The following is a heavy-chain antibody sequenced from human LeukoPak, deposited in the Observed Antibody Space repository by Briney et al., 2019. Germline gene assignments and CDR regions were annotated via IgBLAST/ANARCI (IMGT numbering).Heavy chain of an antibody. CDR2: INHSGST. V-gene: IGHV4-34*01. CDR3: ARGRGYCSSTSCYIGTTYYYYMDV. CDR1: GGSFSGYY. D-gene: IGHD2-2*02. J-gene: IGHJ6*03. Sequence: SETLSLTCAVYGGSFSGYYWSWIRQPPGKGLEWIGEINHSGSTNYNPSLKSRVSISVDTPKNQFSLKLSSVTAADTAVYYCARGRGYCSSTSCYIGTTYYYYMDVWGKGTTITVSS.